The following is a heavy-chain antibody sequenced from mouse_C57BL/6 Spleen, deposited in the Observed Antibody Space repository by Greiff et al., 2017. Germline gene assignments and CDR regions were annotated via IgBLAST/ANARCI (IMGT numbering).Heavy chain of an antibody. CDR1: GYTFTSYW. V-gene: IGHV1-59*01. CDR2: IDPSDSYT. Sequence: VQLQESGAELVRPGTSVKLSCKASGYTFTSYWMHWVKQRPGQGLEWIGVIDPSDSYTNYNQKFKGKATLTVDTSSSTAYMQLSSLTSEDSAVYYCARYYGSSTPLDYWGQGTTLTVSS. D-gene: IGHD1-1*01. J-gene: IGHJ2*01. CDR3: ARYYGSSTPLDY.